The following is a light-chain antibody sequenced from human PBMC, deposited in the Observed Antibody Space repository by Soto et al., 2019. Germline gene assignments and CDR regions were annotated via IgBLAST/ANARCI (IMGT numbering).Light chain of an antibody. Sequence: SVLTQPASVSGSPGQSLTILCTGTSSDVGAYNYVSWFQQHPGKAPTLIIYEVSNRPSGVSNRFSGSKSGNSASLTISGLQAEDEADYFCFSFTTDWTHVCRTGTKVTV. V-gene: IGLV2-14*01. CDR2: EVS. CDR1: SSDVGAYNY. CDR3: FSFTTDWTHV. J-gene: IGLJ1*01.